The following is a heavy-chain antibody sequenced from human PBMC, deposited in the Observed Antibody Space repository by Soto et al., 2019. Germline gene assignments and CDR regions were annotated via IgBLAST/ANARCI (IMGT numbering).Heavy chain of an antibody. Sequence: GESLKISCAASGFTFSSYWMSWVRQAPGKGLEWVANIKQDGSEKYYVDSVKGRFTISRDNAKNSLYLQMNSLRAEDTAVYYCARVRGIAAAGTRVDFAFDIWGQGTMVTDSS. CDR3: ARVRGIAAAGTRVDFAFDI. V-gene: IGHV3-7*03. D-gene: IGHD6-13*01. CDR1: GFTFSSYW. J-gene: IGHJ3*02. CDR2: IKQDGSEK.